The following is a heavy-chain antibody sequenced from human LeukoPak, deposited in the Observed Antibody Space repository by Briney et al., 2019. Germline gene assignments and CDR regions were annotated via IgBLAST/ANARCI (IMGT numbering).Heavy chain of an antibody. D-gene: IGHD6-13*01. J-gene: IGHJ4*02. CDR2: IKTDGSEK. CDR3: ARDAQGYSRY. CDR1: GFTFSNYW. Sequence: GGSLRLSCEGSGFTFSNYWMGWVCQAPGKGLQWVANIKTDGSEKYYVDSVKGRFTISRDNAKNSLYLQMNSLRAEDTAVYYCARDAQGYSRYWGQGTLVTVSS. V-gene: IGHV3-7*01.